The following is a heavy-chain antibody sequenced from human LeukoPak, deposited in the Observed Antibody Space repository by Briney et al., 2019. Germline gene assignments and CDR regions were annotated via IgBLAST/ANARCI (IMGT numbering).Heavy chain of an antibody. D-gene: IGHD3-16*01. V-gene: IGHV1-46*01. CDR2: INPSGGST. J-gene: IGHJ4*02. CDR3: ARDNDSRDPPHFDY. Sequence: ASVKVSCKASGYTFTRYYMHWVRQAPGQGLEWMGIINPSGGSTTYAQKFQGRVTMTRDMSTSTIYMELSSLRSEDTAVYYCARDNDSRDPPHFDYWGQGTLVTVSS. CDR1: GYTFTRYY.